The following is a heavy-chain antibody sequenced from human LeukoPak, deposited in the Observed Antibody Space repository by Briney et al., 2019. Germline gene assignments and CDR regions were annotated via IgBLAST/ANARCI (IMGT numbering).Heavy chain of an antibody. D-gene: IGHD6-13*01. Sequence: GGSLRLSCAPPGFTFSDYYMSWIRQAPGKGLWWLSYISVSGSHTTSADSVRGRFTISRDNAKNSLSLQVNSLRADDTAVYYCARVGSTVAAGTPDYWGQGTLVTVSS. J-gene: IGHJ4*02. CDR1: GFTFSDYY. V-gene: IGHV3-11*06. CDR3: ARVGSTVAAGTPDY. CDR2: ISVSGSHT.